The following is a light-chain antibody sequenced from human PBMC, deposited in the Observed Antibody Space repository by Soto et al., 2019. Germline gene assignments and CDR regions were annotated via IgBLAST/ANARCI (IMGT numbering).Light chain of an antibody. Sequence: QSALTQPPSASGSPGQSVTISCTGTSSDVGGYNYVSWYQQHPGKAPKLMIDEVTKRPSGFPDRFSGSKSGNTASLTVSGLQAEDEADYYCSSYAGSNNLKVFGTGTKLTVL. CDR3: SSYAGSNNLKV. CDR1: SSDVGGYNY. J-gene: IGLJ1*01. CDR2: EVT. V-gene: IGLV2-8*01.